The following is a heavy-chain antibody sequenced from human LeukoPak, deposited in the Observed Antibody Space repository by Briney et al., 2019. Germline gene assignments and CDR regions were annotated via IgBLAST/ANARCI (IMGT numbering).Heavy chain of an antibody. CDR1: GFTFSSYG. CDR3: ARLSSSGWYVEY. J-gene: IGHJ4*02. Sequence: GRSLRLSCAASGFTFSSYGMHWVRQAPGKGLEWVAVIWYDGSKKYYTDSVKGRFTISRDNSKNTLYLQLNSLRAEDTAMYYCARLSSSGWYVEYWGQGTLVTVSS. D-gene: IGHD6-19*01. V-gene: IGHV3-33*01. CDR2: IWYDGSKK.